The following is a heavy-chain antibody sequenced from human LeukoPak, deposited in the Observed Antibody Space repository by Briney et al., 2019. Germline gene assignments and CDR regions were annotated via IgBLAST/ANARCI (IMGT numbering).Heavy chain of an antibody. V-gene: IGHV3-11*04. J-gene: IGHJ4*02. Sequence: GGSLRLSCAASGFTFSDYYMSWIRQAPGKGLEWVSYISSSGSTIYYADSVKGRFTISRDNAKNSLYLQMNSLRAEDTAVYYCASELSVGYYDSPNYFDYWGQGTLVTVSS. CDR3: ASELSVGYYDSPNYFDY. D-gene: IGHD3-22*01. CDR1: GFTFSDYY. CDR2: ISSSGSTI.